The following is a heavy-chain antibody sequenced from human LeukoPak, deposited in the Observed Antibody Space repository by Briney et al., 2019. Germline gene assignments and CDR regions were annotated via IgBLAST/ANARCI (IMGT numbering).Heavy chain of an antibody. CDR2: IIPILGIA. CDR3: ARYGDYSLGGMDV. V-gene: IGHV1-69*04. Sequence: GASVKVSCKASGGTFSSYAISWVRQAPGQGLEWMGRIIPILGIANYAQKFQGRVTITADKPTSTAYMELSSLRSEDTAVYYCARYGDYSLGGMDVWGQGTTVTVSS. D-gene: IGHD4-17*01. J-gene: IGHJ6*02. CDR1: GGTFSSYA.